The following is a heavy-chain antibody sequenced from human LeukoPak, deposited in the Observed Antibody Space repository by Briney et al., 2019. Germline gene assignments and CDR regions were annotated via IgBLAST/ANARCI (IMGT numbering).Heavy chain of an antibody. CDR1: GFSLTSNGVG. D-gene: IGHD3-22*01. Sequence: ESGPTLVSPTQTLTLTCTFSGFSLTSNGVGVGWIRQPQGKALEWLALIYWDDDKRYSPSLKSRLSITKDTSKNQVALTMTNMDPADTATYYCAHRLGYSYERSWFDPWGQGTLVTVSS. V-gene: IGHV2-5*02. CDR2: IYWDDDK. J-gene: IGHJ5*02. CDR3: AHRLGYSYERSWFDP.